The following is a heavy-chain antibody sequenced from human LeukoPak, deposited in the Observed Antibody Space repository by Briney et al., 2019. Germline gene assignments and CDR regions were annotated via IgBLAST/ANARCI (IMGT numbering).Heavy chain of an antibody. CDR1: GGTFSSYA. CDR3: ARDGTSWYFDL. V-gene: IGHV1-69*05. Sequence: ASVKVSCKASGGTFSSYAISGVRQAPGQGLEWMGRIIPIFGTANYAQKFQGRVTITTDESTSTAYMELSSLRSEDTAVYYCARDGTSWYFDLWGRGTLVTVSS. CDR2: IIPIFGTA. J-gene: IGHJ2*01. D-gene: IGHD1-26*01.